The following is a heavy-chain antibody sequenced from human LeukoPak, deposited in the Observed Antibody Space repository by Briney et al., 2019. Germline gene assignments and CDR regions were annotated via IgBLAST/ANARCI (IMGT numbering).Heavy chain of an antibody. Sequence: GGSLRLSCATSGFTFSSYSMNWVRHAPRKGLEWVSSISSSSSYIYYAHSVKGRFTISRDNTKNSLYLQMNSLRAEDTAVYYCASSLSRGYSGYEHWGQGTLVTVSS. CDR1: GFTFSSYS. CDR3: ASSLSRGYSGYEH. D-gene: IGHD5-12*01. V-gene: IGHV3-21*01. J-gene: IGHJ4*02. CDR2: ISSSSSYI.